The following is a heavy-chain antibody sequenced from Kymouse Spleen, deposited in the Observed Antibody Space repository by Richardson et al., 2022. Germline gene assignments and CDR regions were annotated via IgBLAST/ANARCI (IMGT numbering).Heavy chain of an antibody. D-gene: IGHD2-8*01. CDR1: GFTFSSYD. CDR2: IGTAGDT. Sequence: EVQLVESGGGLVQPGGSLRLSCAASGFTFSSYDMHWVRQATGKGLEWVSAIGTAGDTYYPGSVKGRFTISRENAKNSLYLQMNSLRAGDTAVYYCARGDCTNGVCYFDYWGQGTLVTVSS. J-gene: IGHJ4*02. CDR3: ARGDCTNGVCYFDY. V-gene: IGHV3-13*01.